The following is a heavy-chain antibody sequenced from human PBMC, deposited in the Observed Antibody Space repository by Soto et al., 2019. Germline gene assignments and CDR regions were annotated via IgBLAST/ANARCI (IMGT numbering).Heavy chain of an antibody. J-gene: IGHJ3*02. V-gene: IGHV3-15*01. CDR1: GFTFSNAW. D-gene: IGHD3-16*01. CDR3: PTPPLDYGDI. Sequence: EVQLVESGGGLVKPGGSLRLSCAASGFTFSNAWMSWVRQAPGKGLEWVGRIKSKTDGGTTDYAAPVKGRFTISRDDSKNPLYLKRTSLKPEDTAVYYCPTPPLDYGDIWGQGTMVTVFS. CDR2: IKSKTDGGTT.